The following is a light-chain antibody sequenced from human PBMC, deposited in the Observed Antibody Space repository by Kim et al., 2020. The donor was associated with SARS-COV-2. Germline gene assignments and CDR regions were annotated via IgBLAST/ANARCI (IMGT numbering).Light chain of an antibody. J-gene: IGKJ4*01. CDR3: QQYYLYPLT. CDR1: QDIRKW. Sequence: DIQMTQSPSSLSASVGDRVTISCRASQDIRKWLAWYQQKSGTAPKFLIHAASALQSGVPSRFSGGGSGTDFTLTIDNLQPEDFGTYYCQQYYLYPLTFGGGTKVEI. CDR2: AAS. V-gene: IGKV1D-16*01.